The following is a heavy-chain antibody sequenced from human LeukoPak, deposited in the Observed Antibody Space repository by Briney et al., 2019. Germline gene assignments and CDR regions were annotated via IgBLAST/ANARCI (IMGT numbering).Heavy chain of an antibody. V-gene: IGHV4-39*01. Sequence: PSETLSLTCTVSGGSISSSSYYWGWIRQPPGEGLEWIGSIYYSGSTYYNPSLKSRVTISVDTSKNQFSLKLSSVTAADTAVYYCARLLCSSTSCDYYYYYMDVWGKGTTVTVSS. CDR2: IYYSGST. CDR3: ARLLCSSTSCDYYYYYMDV. J-gene: IGHJ6*03. D-gene: IGHD2-2*01. CDR1: GGSISSSSYY.